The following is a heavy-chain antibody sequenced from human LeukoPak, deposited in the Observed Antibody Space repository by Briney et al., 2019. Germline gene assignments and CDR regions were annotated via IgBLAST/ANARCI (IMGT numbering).Heavy chain of an antibody. J-gene: IGHJ6*02. D-gene: IGHD2-2*01. V-gene: IGHV1-69*04. CDR1: GGTFSSYA. Sequence: VASVKVSCKASGGTFSSYAISWVRQAPGQGLEWMGRIIPIFGIANYAQKIQGRVTITADKSTSTAYMELSSLRSEDTAVYYCARNRPNVVPAALFGYYYGMDAWGQGTTVTVSS. CDR3: ARNRPNVVPAALFGYYYGMDA. CDR2: IIPIFGIA.